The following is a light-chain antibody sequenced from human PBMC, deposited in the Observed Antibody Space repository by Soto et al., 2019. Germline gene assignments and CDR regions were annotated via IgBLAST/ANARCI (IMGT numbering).Light chain of an antibody. Sequence: QSALTQPASVSGSPGQSITISCTGTSSGVGAYDYVSWYQHHPGKAPKLLLYAVSHRPSGVSSRFSGSKSGHTASLTSSGLQAEDEADYYCSSDGNTRGTHEVVLFGGGTKLTVL. V-gene: IGLV2-14*01. J-gene: IGLJ2*01. CDR2: AVS. CDR1: SSGVGAYDY. CDR3: SSDGNTRGTHEVVL.